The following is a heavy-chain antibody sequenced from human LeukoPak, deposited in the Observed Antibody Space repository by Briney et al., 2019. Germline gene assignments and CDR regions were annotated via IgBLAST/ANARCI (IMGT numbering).Heavy chain of an antibody. D-gene: IGHD3-10*01. Sequence: ASVKVSCKASGGTFSSYALSWVRQATGQGLEWMGWMNPNSGNTGYAQKFQGRVTMTRNTSISTAYMELSSLRSEDTAVYYCARMYYFDSGSDNWFDPWGQGTLVTVSS. CDR3: ARMYYFDSGSDNWFDP. V-gene: IGHV1-8*02. CDR2: MNPNSGNT. J-gene: IGHJ5*02. CDR1: GGTFSSYA.